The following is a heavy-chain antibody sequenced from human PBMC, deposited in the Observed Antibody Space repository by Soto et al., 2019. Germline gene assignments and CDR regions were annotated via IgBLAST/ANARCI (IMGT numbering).Heavy chain of an antibody. Sequence: QVQVVESGGCVVRPGRSMRLSCAASGFNFNNYAMHWVRQAPGKGLEWVAVVSFAGSSTYYADSVKGRFTISRDSSNNTVSLQMNSLTNEDTAAYYCAKAGWGGDYYYGLDVWGQGTTVTVSS. V-gene: IGHV3-30*18. CDR1: GFNFNNYA. D-gene: IGHD2-21*01. CDR2: VSFAGSST. CDR3: AKAGWGGDYYYGLDV. J-gene: IGHJ6*02.